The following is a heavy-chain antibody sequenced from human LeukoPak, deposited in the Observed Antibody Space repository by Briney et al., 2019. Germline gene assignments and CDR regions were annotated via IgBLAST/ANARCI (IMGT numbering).Heavy chain of an antibody. V-gene: IGHV1-24*01. CDR3: ASRRHPGYFDL. Sequence: GASVKVSCKASGGTFSSYAISWVRQAPGQGLEWMGGFDPEDGETTYAQKFQGRVTMTEDTSTDTAYMELSSLRSEDTAVYYCASRRHPGYFDLWGRGTLVTVSS. CDR2: FDPEDGET. CDR1: GGTFSSYA. J-gene: IGHJ2*01.